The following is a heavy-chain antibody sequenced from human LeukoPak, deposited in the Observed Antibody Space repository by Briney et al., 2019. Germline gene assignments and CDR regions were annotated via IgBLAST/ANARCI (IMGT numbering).Heavy chain of an antibody. D-gene: IGHD6-19*01. CDR2: ISSNGGST. V-gene: IGHV3-64*01. CDR1: GFTFSRYA. Sequence: PGGSLRLSCAASGFTFSRYAMHWVRQAPGKGLEYVSAISSNGGSTYYANSVKGRFTISRDNSKNTLYLQMGSLRAEDMAVYYCASRKQQWLVQDYWGQGTLVIVSS. J-gene: IGHJ4*02. CDR3: ASRKQQWLVQDY.